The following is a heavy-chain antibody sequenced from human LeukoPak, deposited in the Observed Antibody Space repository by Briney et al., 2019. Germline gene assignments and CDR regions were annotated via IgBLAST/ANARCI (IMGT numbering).Heavy chain of an antibody. CDR3: ARFRFGELSAFDY. V-gene: IGHV4-61*01. CDR2: IYYSGST. D-gene: IGHD3-10*01. J-gene: IGHJ4*02. Sequence: PSETLSLACTVSGGSVSSGSYYWSWIRQPPGKGLEWIGYIYYSGSTNYNPSLKSRVTISVDTSKNQFSLKLSSVTAADTAVYYCARFRFGELSAFDYWGQGTLVTVSS. CDR1: GGSVSSGSYY.